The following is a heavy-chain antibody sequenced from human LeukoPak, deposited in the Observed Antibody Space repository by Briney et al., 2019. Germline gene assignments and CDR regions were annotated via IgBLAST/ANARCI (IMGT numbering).Heavy chain of an antibody. V-gene: IGHV3-7*01. CDR2: IKQDGSEK. D-gene: IGHD2-2*01. CDR1: GFTFSNYW. Sequence: PGGSLRLSCAASGFTFSNYWMTWFRQAPGKGLEWVATIKQDGSEKYYVDSVKGRFTISRDDAKTSLYLQMNSLRAEDTAVYYCASPRTCTGISCPLGFDYWGQGTPVTVSS. J-gene: IGHJ4*01. CDR3: ASPRTCTGISCPLGFDY.